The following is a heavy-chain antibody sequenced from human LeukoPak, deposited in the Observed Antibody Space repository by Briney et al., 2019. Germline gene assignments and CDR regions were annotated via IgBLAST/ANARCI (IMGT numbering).Heavy chain of an antibody. J-gene: IGHJ5*02. Sequence: SETLSLTCTVSDGSISNYYWSWIRQPPGKGLEWIGYIYCSGSTNYNPSLKSRVTMSVDTSKNQFSLKLSSVTAADTAVYYCARNAAVATSRSWFDPWGQGTLVTVSS. D-gene: IGHD6-19*01. CDR2: IYCSGST. CDR1: DGSISNYY. V-gene: IGHV4-59*08. CDR3: ARNAAVATSRSWFDP.